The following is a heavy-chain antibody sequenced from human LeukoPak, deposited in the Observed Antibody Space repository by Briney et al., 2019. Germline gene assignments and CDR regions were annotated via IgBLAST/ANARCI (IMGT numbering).Heavy chain of an antibody. V-gene: IGHV4-4*09. CDR3: ARHLGGSPGFDY. D-gene: IGHD6-25*01. J-gene: IGHJ4*02. CDR1: GGSIRSNY. Sequence: SETLSLTCTVAGGSIRSNYWSLIRQPPGKVLEGIGFIQTSGSTNYNPSLKSRVTISGDTSKNHFSLKLSSVTAADTAVYYCARHLGGSPGFDYWGQGTLVTVSS. CDR2: IQTSGST.